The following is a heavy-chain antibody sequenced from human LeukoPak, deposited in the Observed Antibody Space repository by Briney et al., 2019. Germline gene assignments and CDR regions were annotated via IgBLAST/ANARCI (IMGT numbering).Heavy chain of an antibody. CDR3: AKYLRYGSRTYYFDY. V-gene: IGHV3-23*01. Sequence: PGGSLRLSCAASGFTSSSYAMSWVRQAPGKGLEWVSAISGSGGSTYYADSVKGRFTISRDNSKNTLYLQMNSLRAEDTAVYYCAKYLRYGSRTYYFDYWGQGTLVTVSS. D-gene: IGHD2-2*01. CDR1: GFTSSSYA. J-gene: IGHJ4*02. CDR2: ISGSGGST.